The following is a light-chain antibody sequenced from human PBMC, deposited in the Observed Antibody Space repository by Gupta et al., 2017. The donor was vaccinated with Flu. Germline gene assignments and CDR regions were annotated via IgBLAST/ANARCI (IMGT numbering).Light chain of an antibody. CDR2: EVS. Sequence: QSALTQPASVSGSPGQSLTISCTGTSSDVGGYNYVSWYQQHPGKAHELMIYEVSNRPAGVSSRFSGSKSGNTASLTISGHQDEDEADYYCSSYTSSSYVVFGGGTKLTVL. J-gene: IGLJ2*01. CDR3: SSYTSSSYVV. CDR1: SSDVGGYNY. V-gene: IGLV2-14*01.